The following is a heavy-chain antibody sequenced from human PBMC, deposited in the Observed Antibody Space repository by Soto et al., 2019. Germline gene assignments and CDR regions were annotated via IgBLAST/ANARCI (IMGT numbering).Heavy chain of an antibody. J-gene: IGHJ5*02. CDR2: ISNGDSGGIN. CDR3: ARQGRGWYSIS. CDR1: GFTFRTYA. V-gene: IGHV3-23*01. D-gene: IGHD6-19*01. Sequence: EVQLLESGGGLVQPGGSLRLSCAASGFTFRTYAMSWVRQAPGKGLEWVSAISNGDSGGINHYADSVKGRFTISRDDSKDTVFLHMNSLRAEDTALYYCARQGRGWYSISWGQGTLVTVSS.